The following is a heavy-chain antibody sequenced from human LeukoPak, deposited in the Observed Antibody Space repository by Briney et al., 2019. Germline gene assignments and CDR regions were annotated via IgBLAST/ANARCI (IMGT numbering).Heavy chain of an antibody. Sequence: ASVKVSCKASGYTFTDYYIHWVRQAPGQGLEWMGWITPNSGGTNYAQKFQGRVTMTRDTSISTASLELRSLTPDDTAVYYCARLEGTGYRGGWFDPWGQGSLVTVSS. D-gene: IGHD3-9*01. CDR2: ITPNSGGT. CDR1: GYTFTDYY. CDR3: ARLEGTGYRGGWFDP. J-gene: IGHJ5*02. V-gene: IGHV1-2*02.